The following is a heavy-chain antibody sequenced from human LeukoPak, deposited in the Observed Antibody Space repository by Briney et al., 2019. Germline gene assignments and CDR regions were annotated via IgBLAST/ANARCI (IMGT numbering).Heavy chain of an antibody. Sequence: GGSLRLSCAASGFTFSSYAMSWVRQAPGKGLEWVSAISGGGGSTYYADSVKGRFTISRDNSKNTLYLQMNSLRAEDTAVYYCAKVCAYYYDSSGYFFDYWGQGTLVTVSS. D-gene: IGHD3-22*01. CDR3: AKVCAYYYDSSGYFFDY. CDR2: ISGGGGST. CDR1: GFTFSSYA. J-gene: IGHJ4*02. V-gene: IGHV3-23*01.